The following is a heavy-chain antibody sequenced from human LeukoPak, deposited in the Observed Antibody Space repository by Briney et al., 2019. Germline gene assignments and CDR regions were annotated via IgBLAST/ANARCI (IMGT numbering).Heavy chain of an antibody. Sequence: QPGRSLRLSCAASGFTFSSYGMHWVRQAPGKGLEWVAVIWYDGSNKYYADSVKGRFTISRDNSKNTLYLQMNSLRAEDTAMYYRARTSSDAFDIWGQRKMVTVSS. CDR3: ARTSSDAFDI. J-gene: IGHJ3*02. CDR2: IWYDGSNK. V-gene: IGHV3-33*01. CDR1: GFTFSSYG.